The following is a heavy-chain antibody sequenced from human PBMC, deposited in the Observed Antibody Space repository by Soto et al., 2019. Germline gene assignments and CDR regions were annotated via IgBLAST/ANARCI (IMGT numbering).Heavy chain of an antibody. D-gene: IGHD3-3*01. J-gene: IGHJ6*04. CDR1: GGSISSGDYY. CDR2: IYYSGST. Sequence: PSETLSLTCTVSGGSISSGDYYWSWIRQPPGKGLEWIGYIYYSGSTYYNPSLKSRVTISVDTSKNQFSLKLSSVTAADTAVYYCAREKGITIFGGAIGPRDYYYGMDVWGEGITVTVSS. V-gene: IGHV4-30-4*01. CDR3: AREKGITIFGGAIGPRDYYYGMDV.